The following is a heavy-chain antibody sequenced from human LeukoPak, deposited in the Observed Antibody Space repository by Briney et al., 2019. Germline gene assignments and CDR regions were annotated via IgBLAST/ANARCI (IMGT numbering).Heavy chain of an antibody. D-gene: IGHD1-26*01. CDR3: AKDTGLVGATRYYFDY. CDR2: IWYDGSNK. CDR1: GFNFSSYG. Sequence: GRSLRLSCAASGFNFSSYGMHCVRQAPGKGLEWVAVIWYDGSNKYYADSVKGRFTISRDNSQNTLYLQMNSLRVEDTAVYYCAKDTGLVGATRYYFDYWGQGTLVTVSS. V-gene: IGHV3-33*06. J-gene: IGHJ4*02.